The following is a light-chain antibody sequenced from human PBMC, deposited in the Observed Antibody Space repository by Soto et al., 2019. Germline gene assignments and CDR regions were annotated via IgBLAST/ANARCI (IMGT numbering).Light chain of an antibody. CDR2: VAS. CDR3: HQCYSYPCT. CDR1: PGISSC. V-gene: IGKV1-8*01. J-gene: IGKJ1*01. Sequence: AIRMTQSPSSFSASTGDRVTITCRASPGISSCLAWYQQKPGKAPKVLIYVASTLQSGVPSRFSGSGSGTDCTLTVSCLQSEDFASSFCHQCYSYPCTFGQGTK.